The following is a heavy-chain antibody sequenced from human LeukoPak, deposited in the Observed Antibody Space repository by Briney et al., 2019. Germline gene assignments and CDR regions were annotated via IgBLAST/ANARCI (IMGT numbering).Heavy chain of an antibody. J-gene: IGHJ4*01. CDR2: IRQDGDEK. CDR3: ARDGTAAGLYFDL. D-gene: IGHD6-13*01. Sequence: PGGSLRLSCAVSGFTFSSYWMNWVRQAPGKGLEWVASIRQDGDEKSYVDSVKGRFTISRDNTKNSLYLQMSSLRAEDTAVYYCARDGTAAGLYFDLWGQGTLVTVSS. CDR1: GFTFSSYW. V-gene: IGHV3-7*01.